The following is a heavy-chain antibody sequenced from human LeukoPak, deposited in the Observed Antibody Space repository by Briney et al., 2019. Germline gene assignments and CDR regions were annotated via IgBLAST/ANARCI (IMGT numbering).Heavy chain of an antibody. V-gene: IGHV3-48*04. CDR1: GFTFSSYS. CDR2: ISSSSSTM. Sequence: GGSLRLSCAASGFTFSSYSMNWVRQAPGKGLEWVSYISSSSSTMYYADSVKGRFTISRDNAKNSLYLQMNSLRAEDTAVYYCARDGGSTDSDYWGQGTLVTVSS. D-gene: IGHD2-2*01. J-gene: IGHJ4*02. CDR3: ARDGGSTDSDY.